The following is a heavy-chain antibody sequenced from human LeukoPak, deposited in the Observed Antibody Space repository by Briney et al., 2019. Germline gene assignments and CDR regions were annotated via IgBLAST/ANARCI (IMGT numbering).Heavy chain of an antibody. J-gene: IGHJ6*02. CDR1: GGTFSSYA. D-gene: IGHD5-18*01. V-gene: IGHV1-69*04. Sequence: ASVKVSCKASGGTFSSYAISWVRQAPGQGLGWMGRIIPILGIANYAQKFQGRVTITADKSTSTAYMELSSLRSEDTAVYYCAKDTAMDHYYYYGMDVWGQGTTVTVSS. CDR3: AKDTAMDHYYYYGMDV. CDR2: IIPILGIA.